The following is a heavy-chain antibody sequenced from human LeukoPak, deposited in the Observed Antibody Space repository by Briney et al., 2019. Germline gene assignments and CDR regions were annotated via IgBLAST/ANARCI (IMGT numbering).Heavy chain of an antibody. CDR1: GYTFTGYD. D-gene: IGHD3-10*01. V-gene: IGHV1-18*01. CDR2: ISAYNGNT. Sequence: ASVKVSCKASGYTFTGYDINWVRQAPGQGLEWMGWISAYNGNTNYAQKLQGRVTMTTDTSTSTAYMELRSLRSDDTAVYYCARDPFYGSGHSSDYWGQGTLVTVSS. CDR3: ARDPFYGSGHSSDY. J-gene: IGHJ4*02.